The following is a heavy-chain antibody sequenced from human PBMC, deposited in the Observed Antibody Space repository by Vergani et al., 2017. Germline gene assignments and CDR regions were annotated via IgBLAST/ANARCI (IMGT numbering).Heavy chain of an antibody. V-gene: IGHV4-59*01. J-gene: IGHJ4*02. CDR3: ARAPDYSWIFDY. CDR1: GGSISSYY. CDR2: IYYSGST. D-gene: IGHD4-11*01. Sequence: QVQLPESGPGLVKPSETLSLTCTVSGGSISSYYWSWIRQPPGKGLEWIGYIYYSGSTNYNPSLKSRVTISVDTSKNQFSLKLSSVTAADTAVYYCARAPDYSWIFDYWGQGTLVTVSS.